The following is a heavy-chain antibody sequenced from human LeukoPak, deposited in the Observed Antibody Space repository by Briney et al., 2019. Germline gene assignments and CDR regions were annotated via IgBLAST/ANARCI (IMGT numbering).Heavy chain of an antibody. Sequence: GGSLRLSCAASGFTVSSNYMSWVRQAPGKGLEWVSVIYSGGSTYYADSVKGRFTISRDNSKNTLYLQMNSLRAEDTAMYYCARVDYYDSSGYLPWGQGTLVTVSS. J-gene: IGHJ5*02. V-gene: IGHV3-66*02. D-gene: IGHD3-22*01. CDR2: IYSGGST. CDR1: GFTVSSNY. CDR3: ARVDYYDSSGYLP.